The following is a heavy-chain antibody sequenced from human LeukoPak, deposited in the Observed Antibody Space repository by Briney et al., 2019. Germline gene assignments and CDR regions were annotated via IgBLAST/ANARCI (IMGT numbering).Heavy chain of an antibody. CDR1: GYRFTSYW. J-gene: IGHJ6*03. Sequence: GESLKISCKGSGYRFTSYWIGWVRHMPGKGLEWMGIIYPGDSDTTYSPSFQGQVTISADKSISTAYLQWSSLKASDTAMYYCARVWGDVDTAMAPRGYYYYMDVWGKGTTVTISS. V-gene: IGHV5-51*01. CDR2: IYPGDSDT. D-gene: IGHD5-18*01. CDR3: ARVWGDVDTAMAPRGYYYYMDV.